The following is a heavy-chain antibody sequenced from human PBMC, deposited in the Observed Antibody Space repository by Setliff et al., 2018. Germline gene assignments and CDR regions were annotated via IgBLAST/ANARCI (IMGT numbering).Heavy chain of an antibody. CDR1: GGTFSSYA. CDR3: ARDSSGYMAFDI. D-gene: IGHD3-22*01. Sequence: EASVKVSCKASGGTFSSYAISWVRQAPGQGLEWMGGIIPILGNTNYAQKLQGRVTMTTDTSTSTAYMELRSLRSDDTAVYYCARDSSGYMAFDIWGQGTMVTVSS. J-gene: IGHJ3*02. V-gene: IGHV1-18*01. CDR2: IIPILGNT.